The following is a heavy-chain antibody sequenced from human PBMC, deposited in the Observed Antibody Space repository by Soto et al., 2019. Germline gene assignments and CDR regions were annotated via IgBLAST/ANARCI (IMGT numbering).Heavy chain of an antibody. CDR2: IIPIFGTA. CDR1: GGTFSSYD. CDR3: ARHGSSSPRGFDY. J-gene: IGHJ4*02. D-gene: IGHD6-6*01. V-gene: IGHV1-69*01. Sequence: QVQLVQSGAEVKKPGSSVKVSCKASGGTFSSYDISWVRQAPGQGLEWMGGIIPIFGTADYAQKFQGRVTTTADESTSTAYMELSSLRSEDTALYYCARHGSSSPRGFDYWGQGTLVTVSS.